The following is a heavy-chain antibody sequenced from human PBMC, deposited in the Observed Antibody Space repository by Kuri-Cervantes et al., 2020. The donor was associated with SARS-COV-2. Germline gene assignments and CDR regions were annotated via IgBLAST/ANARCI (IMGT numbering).Heavy chain of an antibody. CDR1: GGSISSYY. D-gene: IGHD1-26*01. Sequence: ESLKISCTVSGGSISSYYWSWIRQPPGKGLEWIGYIYYSGSTNYNPSLKSRVTISVDTSKNQFSLQLNSVTPEDTAVYYCARESSWGGSYFSWGQGTLVTVSS. CDR3: ARESSWGGSYFS. V-gene: IGHV4-59*12. CDR2: IYYSGST. J-gene: IGHJ5*02.